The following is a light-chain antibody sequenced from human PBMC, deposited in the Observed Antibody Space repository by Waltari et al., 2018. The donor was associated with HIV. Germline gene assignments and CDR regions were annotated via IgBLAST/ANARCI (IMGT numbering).Light chain of an antibody. Sequence: VLTQSPATLALSPGERAPLSCRASQSVSTYLAWYQQRPGQAPRLLIYNASSRATAIPARFIGSGSGTDFTLTISNLEPEDFAVYFCQKRNSWPLTFGGGTKVEI. CDR3: QKRNSWPLT. V-gene: IGKV3-11*01. CDR2: NAS. CDR1: QSVSTY. J-gene: IGKJ4*01.